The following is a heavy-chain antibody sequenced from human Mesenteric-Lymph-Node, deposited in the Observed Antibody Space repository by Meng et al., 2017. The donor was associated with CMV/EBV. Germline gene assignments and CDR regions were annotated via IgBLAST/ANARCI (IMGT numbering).Heavy chain of an antibody. CDR2: ISSSSSYI. V-gene: IGHV3-21*01. J-gene: IGHJ4*02. CDR3: AGEVLTGYLAFDY. Sequence: GESLKISCAASGFTFSSYSMNWVRQAPGKGLEWVSSISSSSSYIYYADSVKGRFTISRDNAKNSLYPQMNSLRAEDTAVYYCAGEVLTGYLAFDYWGQGTLVTVSS. CDR1: GFTFSSYS. D-gene: IGHD3-9*01.